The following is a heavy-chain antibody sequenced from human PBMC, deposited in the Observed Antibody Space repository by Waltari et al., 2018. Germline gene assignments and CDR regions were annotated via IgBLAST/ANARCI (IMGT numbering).Heavy chain of an antibody. Sequence: QVQLVQSEAEVKKPGSSVKVSCKASSCTFSSYTISWVRQAPGQGLEWRGRIITILDIANYAQKFQGRVTITADTSTSTAYMELSSLRSEDTDVYYCASDYYYGSQAFDVFDIWGQGTMVTVSS. CDR1: SCTFSSYT. V-gene: IGHV1-69*04. J-gene: IGHJ3*02. CDR3: ASDYYYGSQAFDVFDI. CDR2: IITILDIA. D-gene: IGHD3-10*01.